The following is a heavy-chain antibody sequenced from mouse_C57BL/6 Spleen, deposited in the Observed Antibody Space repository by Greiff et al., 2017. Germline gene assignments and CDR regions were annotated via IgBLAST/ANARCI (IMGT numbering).Heavy chain of an antibody. V-gene: IGHV5-9*01. Sequence: EVQVVESGGGLVKPGGSLKLSCAASGFTFSSYTMSWVRQTPEKRLEWVATISGGGGNTYYPDSVKGRFTISRDNAKNTLYLQMSSLRSEDTALYYCARHKAAYFDYWGQGTTLTVSS. D-gene: IGHD3-2*02. CDR1: GFTFSSYT. CDR2: ISGGGGNT. CDR3: ARHKAAYFDY. J-gene: IGHJ2*01.